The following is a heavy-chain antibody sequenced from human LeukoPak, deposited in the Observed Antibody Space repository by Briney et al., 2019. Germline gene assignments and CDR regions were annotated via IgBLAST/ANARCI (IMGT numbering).Heavy chain of an antibody. D-gene: IGHD1-26*01. V-gene: IGHV3-9*01. Sequence: GGSLRLSCAASGFTFDDYAMHWVRQAPGKGLEWVSGISWNSGSIGYADSVKGRFTISRDNAKNSLYLQMNSLRAEDTALYYCAKDMGEQLPNDAFDIWGQGTMVTVSS. CDR1: GFTFDDYA. CDR3: AKDMGEQLPNDAFDI. J-gene: IGHJ3*02. CDR2: ISWNSGSI.